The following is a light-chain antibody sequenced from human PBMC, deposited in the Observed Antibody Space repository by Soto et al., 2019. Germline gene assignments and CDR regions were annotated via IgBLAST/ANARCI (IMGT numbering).Light chain of an antibody. J-gene: IGKJ2*01. Sequence: EVVMTQSPVTLSAAPGDTATLSCRATQNVNRNLAWLQQKPGQAPRHLIHGASTRATGIPGRFSGSGSGTEFTRTISSLHSEYFAVYYCQKYNNRPPMYNVGQGTKVDSK. CDR3: QKYNNRPPMYN. CDR2: GAS. CDR1: QNVNRN. V-gene: IGKV3-15*01.